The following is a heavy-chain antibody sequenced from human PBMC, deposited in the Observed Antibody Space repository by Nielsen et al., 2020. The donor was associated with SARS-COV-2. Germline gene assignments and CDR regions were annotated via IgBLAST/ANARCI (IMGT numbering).Heavy chain of an antibody. Sequence: GESPKISCKGSGYSITSYWIGWVRQMPGKGLEWMGIIYPGDSDTRCSPSFQGQVTISADKSISTAYLQWSSLKASDTAMYYCARSRGVVPEEDYYYYMDVWGKGTTVTVSS. CDR2: IYPGDSDT. CDR1: GYSITSYW. V-gene: IGHV5-51*01. CDR3: ARSRGVVPEEDYYYYMDV. D-gene: IGHD2-2*01. J-gene: IGHJ6*03.